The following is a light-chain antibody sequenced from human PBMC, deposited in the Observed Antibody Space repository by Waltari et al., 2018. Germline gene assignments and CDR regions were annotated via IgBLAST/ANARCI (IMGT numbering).Light chain of an antibody. V-gene: IGKV1-33*01. CDR3: QQYNSLPYT. CDR2: GAF. J-gene: IGKJ2*01. CDR1: QDIGNY. Sequence: DIQMTQSPSYHAAYVGDRLPITCQASQDIGNYLNWYQQKPVEAPKLLISGAFNLRAGVLSRFTGCGSGTDFTFTVSSLQPEDVATYYCQQYNSLPYTFGQGTKLEI.